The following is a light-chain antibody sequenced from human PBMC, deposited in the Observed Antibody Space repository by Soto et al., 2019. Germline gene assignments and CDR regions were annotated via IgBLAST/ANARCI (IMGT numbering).Light chain of an antibody. V-gene: IGKV1-5*01. CDR3: QQYNSYSPLT. CDR1: QSISTW. Sequence: DIQMTQSPSTLSASVGDRVTITCRASQSISTWSAWYQLKPGRAPKLLIYDASSLESGVPSTFSGSGSGTEFTRTISSLQPDDFATYYCQQYNSYSPLTFGGGTKVEIK. J-gene: IGKJ4*01. CDR2: DAS.